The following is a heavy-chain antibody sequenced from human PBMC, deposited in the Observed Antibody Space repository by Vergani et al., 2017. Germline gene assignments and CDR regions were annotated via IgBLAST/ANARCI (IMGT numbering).Heavy chain of an antibody. V-gene: IGHV4-34*01. Sequence: QVQLQQWGAGLLKPSETLSLTCAVYGGSFSGYYWSWIRQPPGKGLEWIGEINHSGSTNYNPSLKSRVTISVDTSKNQFSLKRSSVTAADTAVYYCARGRSPPYYDFWSGYYTGGYDYWGQGTLVTVSS. D-gene: IGHD3-3*01. CDR2: INHSGST. CDR1: GGSFSGYY. J-gene: IGHJ4*02. CDR3: ARGRSPPYYDFWSGYYTGGYDY.